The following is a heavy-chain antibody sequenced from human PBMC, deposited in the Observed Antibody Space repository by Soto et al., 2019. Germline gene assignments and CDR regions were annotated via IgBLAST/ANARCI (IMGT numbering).Heavy chain of an antibody. J-gene: IGHJ5*02. D-gene: IGHD6-13*01. V-gene: IGHV2-5*02. Sequence: QITLKESGPTLVKPTQTLTLTCTFSGFSLSTSGVGVGWIRQPPGKALEWLALIYWDDDKRYSPSLKSRLTITKAPSKNQVVLTMTNIDPVDTATYYCAHRRAAAATLSWFDPWGQGTLVTGSS. CDR1: GFSLSTSGVG. CDR2: IYWDDDK. CDR3: AHRRAAAATLSWFDP.